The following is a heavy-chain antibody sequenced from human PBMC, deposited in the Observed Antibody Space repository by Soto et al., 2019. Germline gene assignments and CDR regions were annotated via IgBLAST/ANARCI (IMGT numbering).Heavy chain of an antibody. V-gene: IGHV3-30*18. CDR1: GFTFSSYG. CDR3: AKDLANRFGIGYYMDV. D-gene: IGHD3-10*01. CDR2: ISYDGSNK. J-gene: IGHJ6*03. Sequence: GGSLRLSCAASGFTFSSYGMHWVRQAPGKGLEWVAVISYDGSNKYYADSVKGRFTISRDNSKNTLYLQMNSLRAEDTAVYYCAKDLANRFGIGYYMDVWGKGTTVTVSS.